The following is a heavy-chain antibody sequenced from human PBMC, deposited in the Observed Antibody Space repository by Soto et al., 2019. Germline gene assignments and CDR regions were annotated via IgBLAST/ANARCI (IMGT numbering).Heavy chain of an antibody. J-gene: IGHJ4*02. CDR2: INPSGGST. CDR1: GYTLTSFY. D-gene: IGHD6-6*01. CDR3: ARGLASGDY. V-gene: IGHV1-46*03. Sequence: ASVKVSCKASGYTLTSFYIHWVRQAPGQGLEWMGIINPSGGSTNYAQRFQGRVTITGDTSTSTVYVDLSSLRSEDTAVYYCARGLASGDYWGQGTLVTVSS.